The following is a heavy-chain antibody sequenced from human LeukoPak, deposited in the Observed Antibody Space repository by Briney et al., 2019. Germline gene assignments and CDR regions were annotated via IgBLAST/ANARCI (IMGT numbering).Heavy chain of an antibody. J-gene: IGHJ6*03. CDR1: TFIFSDYA. Sequence: GGSLRLSCAASTFIFSDYAVTWVRQAPGKGLEWVSTISGGGDATYYAHSVKGRFAVSRDNSKKTLYLQMNSLRAEDTAIYYCAKDIARYIYYKDVWGKGTTVTVSS. CDR2: ISGGGDAT. D-gene: IGHD1-1*01. CDR3: AKDIARYIYYKDV. V-gene: IGHV3-23*01.